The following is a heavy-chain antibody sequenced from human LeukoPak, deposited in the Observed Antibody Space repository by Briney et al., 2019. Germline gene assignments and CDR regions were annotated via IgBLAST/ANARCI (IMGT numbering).Heavy chain of an antibody. CDR3: AKGNYGEKIDY. CDR2: ISASGGAT. Sequence: PGGSQTLSCAASGFTFLRHGMTWFRQAPGKGLEWVLGISASGGATYYADSVKGRFTISRDNSKNTLYLQMNSLKAEDAALYYCAKGNYGEKIDYWGPGTLVTVSS. CDR1: GFTFLRHG. V-gene: IGHV3-23*01. J-gene: IGHJ4*02. D-gene: IGHD4-17*01.